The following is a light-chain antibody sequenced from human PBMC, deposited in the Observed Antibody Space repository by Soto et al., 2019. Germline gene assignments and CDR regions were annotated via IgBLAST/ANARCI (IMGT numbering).Light chain of an antibody. Sequence: QTVVTQEPSFSVSPGGTVTLTCGLSSGSVSTSYYPSWYQQTPGQAPRTLIYSTNTRSSGVPDRFSGSILGNKAALTITGAQADDESDYYCVLYMGSGPLDVFGTGTKLTVL. V-gene: IGLV8-61*01. CDR3: VLYMGSGPLDV. J-gene: IGLJ1*01. CDR1: SGSVSTSYY. CDR2: STN.